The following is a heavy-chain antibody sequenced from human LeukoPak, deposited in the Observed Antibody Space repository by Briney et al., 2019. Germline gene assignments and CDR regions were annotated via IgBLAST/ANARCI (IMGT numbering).Heavy chain of an antibody. CDR3: AKDFVGSSLWYFDY. V-gene: IGHV3-23*01. J-gene: IGHJ4*02. CDR1: GFTFSGYA. CDR2: ISGSGGST. D-gene: IGHD6-6*01. Sequence: GGSLRLSCAASGFTFSGYAMSWVRQAPGKGLEWVSAISGSGGSTYYADSVKGRFTISRDNSKNTLYLQMNSLRAEDTAVYYCAKDFVGSSLWYFDYWGQGTLVTVSS.